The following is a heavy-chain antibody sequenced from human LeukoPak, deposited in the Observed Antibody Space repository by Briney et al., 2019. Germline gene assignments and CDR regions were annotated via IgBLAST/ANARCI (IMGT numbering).Heavy chain of an antibody. V-gene: IGHV4-30-4*08. D-gene: IGHD4-17*01. CDR1: GGSISSGDYY. J-gene: IGHJ4*02. Sequence: SQTLSLTCTVSGGSISSGDYYWSWIRQPPGKGLEWIGYIYYSGSTYYHPSLKSRVTISVDTSKNQFSLKLSSVTAADTAVYYCARDYGDTAGFDYWGQGTLVTVSS. CDR2: IYYSGST. CDR3: ARDYGDTAGFDY.